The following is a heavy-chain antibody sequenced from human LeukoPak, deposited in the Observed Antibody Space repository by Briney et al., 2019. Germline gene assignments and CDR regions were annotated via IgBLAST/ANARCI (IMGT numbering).Heavy chain of an antibody. CDR1: GFSFSNAW. CDR2: IKSKTDGGTT. J-gene: IGHJ4*02. Sequence: GGSPRLSCAASGFSFSNAWMSWVRQAPGKGLEWVGRIKSKTDGGTTDYAAPVKGRFTISRDDSKNTLYLQMNSLKTDDTAVYYCTTAIYGEVDYWGQGTLVTVSS. CDR3: TTAIYGEVDY. V-gene: IGHV3-15*01. D-gene: IGHD4-17*01.